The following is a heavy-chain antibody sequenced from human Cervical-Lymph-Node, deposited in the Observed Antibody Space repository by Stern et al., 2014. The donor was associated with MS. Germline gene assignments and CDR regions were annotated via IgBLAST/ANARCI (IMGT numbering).Heavy chain of an antibody. V-gene: IGHV1-69*09. CDR1: GCTFRSSYA. CDR2: IIPILGLA. CDR3: ARGVVSNRAAATLHNLFDP. D-gene: IGHD2-15*01. Sequence: QVQLVQSGAEVKKPGSSMNVSCKTSGCTFRSSYAIPWMRQAPGQGLEWMGRIIPILGLANHAQKFQGRVIISADKSTSTTYMELSSLTSEDTAVYYCARGVVSNRAAATLHNLFDPWGQGTLVTVSS. J-gene: IGHJ5*02.